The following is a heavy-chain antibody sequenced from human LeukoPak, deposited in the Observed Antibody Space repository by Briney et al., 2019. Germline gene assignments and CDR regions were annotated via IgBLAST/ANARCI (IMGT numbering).Heavy chain of an antibody. D-gene: IGHD3-10*01. CDR2: IYYSGST. V-gene: IGHV4-39*01. CDR3: ARPYYDGSGKCDY. J-gene: IGHJ4*02. CDR1: GGSVSRYY. Sequence: PSQTLSLTCTVCGGSVSRYYWGWIRQPPGKGLEWIGNIYYSGSTYHNPSLTSQVTISVDTSKNQFFLKVSSVTAADTGVYYCARPYYDGSGKCDYWGQGNLVTVSS.